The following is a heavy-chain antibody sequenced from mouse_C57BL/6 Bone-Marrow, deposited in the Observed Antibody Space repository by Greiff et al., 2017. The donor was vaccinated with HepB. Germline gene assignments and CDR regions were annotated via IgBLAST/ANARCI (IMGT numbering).Heavy chain of an antibody. V-gene: IGHV1-42*01. CDR3: ARLAYDGYSWFAY. J-gene: IGHJ3*01. Sequence: DVQLVESGPELVKPGASVKISCKASGYSFTGYYMNWVKQSPEKSLEWIGEINPSTGGTTYNQKFKAKATLTVDKSSSTAYMQLKSLTSEDSAVYYCARLAYDGYSWFAYWGQGTLVTVSA. CDR1: GYSFTGYY. CDR2: INPSTGGT. D-gene: IGHD2-3*01.